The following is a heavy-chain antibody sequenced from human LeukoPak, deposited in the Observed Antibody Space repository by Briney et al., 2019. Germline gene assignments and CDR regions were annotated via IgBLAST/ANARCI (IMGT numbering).Heavy chain of an antibody. J-gene: IGHJ4*02. CDR3: AREVRRIMITFGGVILDPYYFDY. D-gene: IGHD3-16*02. Sequence: ASVKVSCKASGYTFTGYYMHWVRQAPGQGLEWMGWINPNSGGTNYAQKFQGRVTMTRDTSISTAYMELSRLGSDDTAVYYCAREVRRIMITFGGVILDPYYFDYWGQGTLVTVSS. CDR2: INPNSGGT. V-gene: IGHV1-2*02. CDR1: GYTFTGYY.